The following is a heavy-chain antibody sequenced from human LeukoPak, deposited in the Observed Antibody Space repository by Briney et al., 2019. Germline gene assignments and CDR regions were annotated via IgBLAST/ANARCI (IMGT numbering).Heavy chain of an antibody. V-gene: IGHV3-9*01. CDR3: AREYAGVTPYFDY. CDR1: GFTFDDYA. Sequence: PGRSLRLSCAASGFTFDDYAMHWVRQAPGKGLEWVSGISWNSGSIGYADSVKGRFTISRDNAKNSLYLQMNSLRAEDTAVYYCAREYAGVTPYFDYWGQGTLVTVSS. D-gene: IGHD2-21*02. J-gene: IGHJ4*02. CDR2: ISWNSGSI.